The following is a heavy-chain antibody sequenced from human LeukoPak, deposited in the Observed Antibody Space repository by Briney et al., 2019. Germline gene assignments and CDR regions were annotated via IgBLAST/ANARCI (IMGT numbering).Heavy chain of an antibody. V-gene: IGHV3-21*06. Sequence: PGGSLRLSCAASGLTFSTYTMNWVRQAPGKGLEWVSSISSGSSYTYYADSMKGRFTVSRDDAKNSLYLQMNSLKAEDTAVYFCASHYDIDYWGQGTLVTVSP. CDR1: GLTFSTYT. CDR3: ASHYDIDY. D-gene: IGHD3-9*01. CDR2: ISSGSSYT. J-gene: IGHJ4*02.